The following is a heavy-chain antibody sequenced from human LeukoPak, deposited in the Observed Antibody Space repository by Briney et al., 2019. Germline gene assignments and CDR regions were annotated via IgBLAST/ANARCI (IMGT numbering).Heavy chain of an antibody. CDR3: ARAYCSSTSCRPDYGMDV. CDR1: GYTFTGYY. J-gene: IGHJ6*02. Sequence: ASVKVSCKASGYTFTGYYMHWVRQAPGQGLEWMGWINPNSGGTNYAQKFQGRVTMTRDTSISTACMELSRLRSDDTAVYYCARAYCSSTSCRPDYGMDVWGQGTTVTVSS. D-gene: IGHD2-2*01. V-gene: IGHV1-2*02. CDR2: INPNSGGT.